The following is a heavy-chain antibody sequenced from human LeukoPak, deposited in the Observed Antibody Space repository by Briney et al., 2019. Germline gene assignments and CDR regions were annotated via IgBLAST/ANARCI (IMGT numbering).Heavy chain of an antibody. CDR3: ASGYYGTRTLAFDY. J-gene: IGHJ4*02. CDR2: IYYSGST. D-gene: IGHD4-17*01. CDR1: GGSIGSYY. Sequence: SETLSLTCTVSGGSIGSYYWSWIRQPPGKGLEWIGYIYYSGSTNYNPSLRSRVTISVDTSKNQFSLKLSSVTAADTAVYYCASGYYGTRTLAFDYWGQGTLVTVSS. V-gene: IGHV4-59*01.